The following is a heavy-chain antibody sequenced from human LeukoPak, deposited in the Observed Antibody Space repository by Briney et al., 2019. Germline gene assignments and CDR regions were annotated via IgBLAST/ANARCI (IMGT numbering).Heavy chain of an antibody. CDR1: GGSISSYY. J-gene: IGHJ4*02. D-gene: IGHD3-10*01. Sequence: PSETLSLTCTVSGGSISSYYWSWIRQPPGKGLEWIGNIYSRGSTNYNPSLKSRATISVDTSKNQFSLKLTSVTAADTAVYYCARAPEDYNSSGSYSYRFDYWGQGTLVAVSS. V-gene: IGHV4-59*01. CDR2: IYSRGST. CDR3: ARAPEDYNSSGSYSYRFDY.